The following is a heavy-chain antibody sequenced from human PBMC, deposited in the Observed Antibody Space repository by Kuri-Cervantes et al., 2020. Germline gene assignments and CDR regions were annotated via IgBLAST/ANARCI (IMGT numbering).Heavy chain of an antibody. D-gene: IGHD6-13*01. CDR3: AKGREYSSSWYVMDY. J-gene: IGHJ4*02. Sequence: SLKISCAASGFTFDDYAMHWVRQAPGKGLEWVSGISWNSGSIGYADSVKGRFTISRDNAKNSLYLQMNSLRAEDTALYYCAKGREYSSSWYVMDYWGQGTLVTVSS. CDR2: ISWNSGSI. CDR1: GFTFDDYA. V-gene: IGHV3-9*01.